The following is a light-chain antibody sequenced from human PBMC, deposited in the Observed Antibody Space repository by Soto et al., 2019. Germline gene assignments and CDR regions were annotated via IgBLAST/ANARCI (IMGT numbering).Light chain of an antibody. V-gene: IGKV3-20*01. CDR1: QNVTANF. J-gene: IGKJ4*01. CDR2: GAS. Sequence: EIVLTQSPGTLSLSPGERATLSCRASQNVTANFVAWYQHQPGRAPRLLIYGASNRATGISDRFSGSGSGTDFTLTISRLEPGDFAVFYCQQYGNSPLTFGGGTKVEIK. CDR3: QQYGNSPLT.